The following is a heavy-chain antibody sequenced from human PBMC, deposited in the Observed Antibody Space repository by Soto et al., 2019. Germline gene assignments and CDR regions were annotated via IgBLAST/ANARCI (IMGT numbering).Heavy chain of an antibody. CDR1: GFTFSSYA. J-gene: IGHJ4*02. V-gene: IGHV3-30-3*01. CDR2: ISYDGSNK. D-gene: IGHD6-19*01. Sequence: GSLRLSCAASGFTFSSYAIHWVRQAPGKGLEWVAVISYDGSNKYYADSVKGRFTISRDSSKNTLYLQMNSLRAEDTAVYYCARLLRSIAGAGHLDYWGQGT. CDR3: ARLLRSIAGAGHLDY.